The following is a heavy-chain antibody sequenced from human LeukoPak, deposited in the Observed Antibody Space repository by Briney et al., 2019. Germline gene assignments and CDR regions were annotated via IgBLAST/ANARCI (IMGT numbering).Heavy chain of an antibody. Sequence: RASVKVSCKASGYTFTGYYMHWVRQAPGQGLEWMGWINPNSGGTNCAQKFQGRVTMTRDTSISTAYMELSRLRSDDTAVYYCARDSELRFLEWLPMDVWGKGTTVTVSS. D-gene: IGHD3-3*01. J-gene: IGHJ6*03. V-gene: IGHV1-2*02. CDR2: INPNSGGT. CDR3: ARDSELRFLEWLPMDV. CDR1: GYTFTGYY.